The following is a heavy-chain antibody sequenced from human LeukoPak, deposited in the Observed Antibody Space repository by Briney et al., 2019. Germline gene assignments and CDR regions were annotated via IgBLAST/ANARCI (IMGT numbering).Heavy chain of an antibody. CDR2: IIPIFGTA. CDR1: GGTFSSYA. CDR3: ARVRSRRDGYNWDFDY. V-gene: IGHV1-69*05. J-gene: IGHJ4*02. D-gene: IGHD5-24*01. Sequence: SVKVSCKASGGTFSSYAISWVRQAPGQGLEWMGRIIPIFGTANYAQKFQGRVTITTVESTSTAYMELSSLRSEDTAVYYCARVRSRRDGYNWDFDYWGQGTLVTVSS.